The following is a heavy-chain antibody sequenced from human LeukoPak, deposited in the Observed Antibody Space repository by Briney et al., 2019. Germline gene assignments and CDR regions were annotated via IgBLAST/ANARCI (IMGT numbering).Heavy chain of an antibody. CDR3: ARERRDGHNYSDF. Sequence: SQTLSLTCAVSGGSLSSGGYFWGWIRQYPGKGLEWIGCISHSGTSNYNPSLKSRVTISVDTSRNQFSLELSSVTAADTAVYFCARERRDGHNYSDFWGQGALVTVSS. V-gene: IGHV4-31*11. D-gene: IGHD5-24*01. CDR1: GGSLSSGGYF. J-gene: IGHJ4*02. CDR2: ISHSGTS.